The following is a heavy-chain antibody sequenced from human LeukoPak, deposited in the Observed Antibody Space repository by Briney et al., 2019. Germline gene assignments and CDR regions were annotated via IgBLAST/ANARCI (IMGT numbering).Heavy chain of an antibody. CDR3: AGNSGSYSYYGMDV. CDR1: GYTFTSYG. J-gene: IGHJ6*02. CDR2: MNPNSGNT. D-gene: IGHD1-26*01. Sequence: ASVKVSCKASGYTFTSYGINWVRQATGQGLEWMGWMNPNSGNTGYAQKFQGRVTMTRNTSISTAYMELSSLRSEDTAVYYCAGNSGSYSYYGMDVWGQGTTVTVSS. V-gene: IGHV1-8*02.